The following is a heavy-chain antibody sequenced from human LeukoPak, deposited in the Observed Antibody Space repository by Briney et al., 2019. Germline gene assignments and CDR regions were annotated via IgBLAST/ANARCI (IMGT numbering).Heavy chain of an antibody. CDR1: GGSFSGYY. CDR3: ARVGYSYGFGTLFDY. D-gene: IGHD5-18*01. J-gene: IGHJ4*02. CDR2: INHSGST. Sequence: TSETLSLTCAVYGGSFSGYYWSWIRQPPGKGLEWIGEINHSGSTNYNPSLKSRVTISVDTSKNQFSLKLSSVTAADTAVYYCARVGYSYGFGTLFDYWGQGTLVTVSS. V-gene: IGHV4-34*01.